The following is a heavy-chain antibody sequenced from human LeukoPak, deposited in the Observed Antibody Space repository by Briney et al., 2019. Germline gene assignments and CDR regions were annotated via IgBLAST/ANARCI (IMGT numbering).Heavy chain of an antibody. D-gene: IGHD6-13*01. CDR2: IAYDGSNK. J-gene: IGHJ4*02. CDR1: GFTFRSYG. V-gene: IGHV3-30*18. Sequence: GGSLRLSCVASGFTFRSYGMHWVRQAPGKGLEWVPVIAYDGSNKYYADSVKGRFTISRDNSKNTLYLQMNSLRAEDTAVYYCAKSAFGHSSNWYYFDYWGQGTLVTVSS. CDR3: AKSAFGHSSNWYYFDY.